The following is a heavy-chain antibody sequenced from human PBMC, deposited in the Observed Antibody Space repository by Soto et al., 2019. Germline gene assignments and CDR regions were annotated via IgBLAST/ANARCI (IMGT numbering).Heavy chain of an antibody. D-gene: IGHD3-10*01. CDR2: ISSSSSYI. Sequence: GGSLRLSCAASGFTFSSYSMNWVRQAPGKGLEWVSSISSSSSYIYYADSVKGRFTISRDNAKNSLYLQMNSLRAEDTAVYYCASLYTSPGYYYSGMDVWGQGTTVTVSS. J-gene: IGHJ6*02. CDR3: ASLYTSPGYYYSGMDV. V-gene: IGHV3-21*01. CDR1: GFTFSSYS.